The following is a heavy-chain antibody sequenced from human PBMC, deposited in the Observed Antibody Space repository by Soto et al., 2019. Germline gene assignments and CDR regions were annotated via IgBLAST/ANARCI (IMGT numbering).Heavy chain of an antibody. CDR1: GGSISSYY. CDR3: ARDGGPLTSLDY. CDR2: IYYSGST. Sequence: SETLSLTCTVSGGSISSYYWSWIRQPPGKGLEWIGYIYYSGSTNYNPSLKSRVTISVDTSKNQFSLKLSSVTAADTAVYYCARDGGPLTSLDYWGQGTLVTVSS. D-gene: IGHD3-9*01. V-gene: IGHV4-59*01. J-gene: IGHJ4*02.